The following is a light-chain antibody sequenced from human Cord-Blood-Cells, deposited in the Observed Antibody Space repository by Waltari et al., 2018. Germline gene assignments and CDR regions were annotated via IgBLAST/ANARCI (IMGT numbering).Light chain of an antibody. Sequence: QSVLTPPPSVSGAPGQRVTLSCTGSSPNIGAGSDAHWYQQLPGTAPKPLIYGNSNRPSGGPDRFSGSKSGTSASLAITGLQAEDEADYYCQSYDSSLSVVFGGGTKLTVL. CDR2: GNS. J-gene: IGLJ2*01. CDR1: SPNIGAGSD. CDR3: QSYDSSLSVV. V-gene: IGLV1-40*01.